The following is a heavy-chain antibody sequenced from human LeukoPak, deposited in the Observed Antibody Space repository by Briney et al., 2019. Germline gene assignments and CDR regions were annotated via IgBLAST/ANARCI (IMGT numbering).Heavy chain of an antibody. CDR1: GFTFSSYA. J-gene: IGHJ1*01. Sequence: GGSLRLSCAASGFTFSSYAMSWVRQAPGKGLEWVSVIYSGGSTYYADSVKGRFTISRDNSKNTLYLQMNSLRAEDTAVYYCARGEGDAEYFQHWGQGTLVTVSS. V-gene: IGHV3-66*02. CDR2: IYSGGST. D-gene: IGHD3-10*01. CDR3: ARGEGDAEYFQH.